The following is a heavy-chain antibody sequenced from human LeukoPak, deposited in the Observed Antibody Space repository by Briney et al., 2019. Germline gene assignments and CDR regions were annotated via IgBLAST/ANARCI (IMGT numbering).Heavy chain of an antibody. CDR2: IIPIFGTA. J-gene: IGHJ6*04. CDR3: ARVGYSSGWGKYYYYYGMDV. D-gene: IGHD6-19*01. CDR1: GGTFSSYA. Sequence: ASVKVSCKASGGTFSSYAISWVRQAPGQGLEWMGGIIPIFGTANYAQKFHGRVTITADKSTSTAYMELSSLRSEDTAVYYCARVGYSSGWGKYYYYYGMDVWGKGTTVTVSS. V-gene: IGHV1-69*06.